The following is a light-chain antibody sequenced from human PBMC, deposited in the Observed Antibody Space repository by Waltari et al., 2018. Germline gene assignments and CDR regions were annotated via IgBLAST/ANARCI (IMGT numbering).Light chain of an antibody. CDR2: CAS. J-gene: IGKJ2*01. CDR3: QQYNNWPPYI. CDR1: QNVSTH. Sequence: ETVLTQSPSTLSLSRGDRATPSCSASQNVSTHLPWYQNKPGQSPMLLIYCASISATAIPARFSGRGAGTEFTLTISTLQSEDFAVYYCQQYNNWPPYIFGQGSQLEI. V-gene: IGKV3-15*01.